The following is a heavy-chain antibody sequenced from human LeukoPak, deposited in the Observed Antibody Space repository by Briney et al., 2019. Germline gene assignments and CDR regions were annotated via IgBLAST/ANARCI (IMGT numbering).Heavy chain of an antibody. CDR1: GYTFTSYY. Sequence: SVKVSCKASGYTFTSYYIDWVRQAPGQGLERMGRIIPILGITDYAQKFQGRVTITADKSTSTAYMELSSLRSEDTAVYYCARDGSARSERWFDPWGQGTLVAVSS. CDR3: ARDGSARSERWFDP. V-gene: IGHV1-69*04. D-gene: IGHD5-18*01. J-gene: IGHJ5*02. CDR2: IIPILGIT.